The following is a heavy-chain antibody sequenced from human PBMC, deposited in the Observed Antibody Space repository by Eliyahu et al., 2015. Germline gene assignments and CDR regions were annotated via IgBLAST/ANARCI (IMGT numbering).Heavy chain of an antibody. CDR3: TTGEIVVVVAARTMRY. Sequence: EVQXVKSGGGLVKPGGXLXLXCAAXGFXFSNAWRXWXRQAPGKGLEWVGRIKSKTDGGTTDYAAPVKGRFTISRDDSKNTLYLQMNSLKTEDTAVYYCTTGEIVVVVAARTMRYWDQGTLVTVSS. CDR1: GFXFSNAW. J-gene: IGHJ4*02. D-gene: IGHD2-15*01. V-gene: IGHV3-15*01. CDR2: IKSKTDGGTT.